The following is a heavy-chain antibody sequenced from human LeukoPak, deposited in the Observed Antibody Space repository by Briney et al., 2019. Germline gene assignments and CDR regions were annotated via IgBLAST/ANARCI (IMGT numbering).Heavy chain of an antibody. D-gene: IGHD1-26*01. CDR3: AGKLVGGNPFDF. CDR1: GYTSSEYY. Sequence: GASVKVPCKASGYTSSEYYIHWVRQDPGQGLEWMGWINPNNGGTRYAQKLQGRITMTRDTSISTVYVELNELISDDTAVYYCAGKLVGGNPFDFWGQGTLVTVSS. V-gene: IGHV1-2*02. CDR2: INPNNGGT. J-gene: IGHJ4*02.